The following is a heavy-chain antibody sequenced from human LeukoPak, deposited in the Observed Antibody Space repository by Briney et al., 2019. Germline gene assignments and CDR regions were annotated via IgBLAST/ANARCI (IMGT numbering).Heavy chain of an antibody. CDR2: IDTSDGNT. CDR1: GYTFTTYH. D-gene: IGHD2-15*01. Sequence: ASVKVSCKASGYTFTTYHMHWVRQAPGQGLEWVGMIDTSDGNTNYAQKLLDRVTMTRDTSTSTVYMELSSLRSYDTAVYYCATERSGGTWFDPWGQGTLVTVSS. J-gene: IGHJ5*02. V-gene: IGHV1-46*01. CDR3: ATERSGGTWFDP.